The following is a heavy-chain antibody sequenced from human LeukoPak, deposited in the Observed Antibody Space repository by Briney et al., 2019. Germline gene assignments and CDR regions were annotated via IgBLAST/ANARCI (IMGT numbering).Heavy chain of an antibody. D-gene: IGHD3-16*01. CDR2: ISTSSSYI. CDR1: GFTFSSYS. CDR3: VKDTFSPDAFDI. J-gene: IGHJ3*02. V-gene: IGHV3-21*01. Sequence: GGSLRLSCAASGFTFSSYSMNWVRQAPGKGLEWVSSISTSSSYIYSADSVKGRFTISRDNAKNSLYLQMNSLRAEDTAVYYCVKDTFSPDAFDIWGQGTMVTVSS.